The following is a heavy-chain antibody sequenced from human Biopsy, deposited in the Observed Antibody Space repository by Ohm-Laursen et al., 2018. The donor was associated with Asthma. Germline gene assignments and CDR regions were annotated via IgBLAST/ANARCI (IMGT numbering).Heavy chain of an antibody. CDR2: IYYSGST. Sequence: SDTLSLTCSVSGDSIRRDYWSWIRQPPGRGLEWVGYIYYSGSTNYNPSLKSRVTISVDTSKNQFSLKLRSVTAADTAVYFCARHGPTNYRLDSWGQGSLVIVSS. CDR1: GDSIRRDY. V-gene: IGHV4-59*08. J-gene: IGHJ1*01. CDR3: ARHGPTNYRLDS. D-gene: IGHD4/OR15-4a*01.